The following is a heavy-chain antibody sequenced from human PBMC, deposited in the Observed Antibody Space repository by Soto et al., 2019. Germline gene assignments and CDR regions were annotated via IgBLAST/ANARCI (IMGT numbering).Heavy chain of an antibody. J-gene: IGHJ6*02. CDR3: DRHTAGCDFLRGFYFLFFGVDV. CDR1: GFTFSSYA. CDR2: ISYDVSNQ. V-gene: IGHV3-30-3*01. D-gene: IGHD3-3*01. Sequence: QVQLVESGGGVVQPGRSLRLSCEASGFTFSSYAMHWVRQAPGKGLAWVAVISYDVSNQYYADSVKGRFTISRDNSKNWLYLQMTSMIAEDRSVYFCDRHTAGCDFLRGFYFLFFGVDVWGQGTTVTVCS.